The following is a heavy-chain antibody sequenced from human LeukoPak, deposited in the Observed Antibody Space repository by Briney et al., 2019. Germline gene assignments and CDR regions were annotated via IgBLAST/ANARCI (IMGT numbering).Heavy chain of an antibody. J-gene: IGHJ4*02. CDR1: GGTFSSYA. Sequence: VASVKVSCKASGGTFSSYAISWVRQAPGQGLEWMGGIIPIFGTANYAQKFQGRVTITADESTSTAYMELSSLRSEDTAVYYCAREGGLYSYGLDYWGQGTLVTVSS. CDR2: IIPIFGTA. D-gene: IGHD5-18*01. CDR3: AREGGLYSYGLDY. V-gene: IGHV1-69*13.